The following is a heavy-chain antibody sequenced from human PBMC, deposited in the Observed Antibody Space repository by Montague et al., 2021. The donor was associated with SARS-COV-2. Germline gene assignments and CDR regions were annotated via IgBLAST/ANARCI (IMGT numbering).Heavy chain of an antibody. CDR3: ARPLVRGVPKAFDI. CDR1: GGSITRNYY. D-gene: IGHD3-10*01. V-gene: IGHV4-39*01. CDR2: IYYSGTT. J-gene: IGHJ3*02. Sequence: SETLSLTCTVSGGSITRNYYWGWIRQPPGKGLEWVGNIYYSGTTFINPSPESRVTISVDASKNQFSLNLTSVTAADTAVYYCARPLVRGVPKAFDIWGQGAVVIVSS.